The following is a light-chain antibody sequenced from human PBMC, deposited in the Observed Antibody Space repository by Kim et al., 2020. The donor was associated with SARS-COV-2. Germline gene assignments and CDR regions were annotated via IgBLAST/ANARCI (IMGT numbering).Light chain of an antibody. CDR3: QQSYSSNT. Sequence: AASVGDRVTITCRASQSISIYLNWYQQKPGKAPNLLIYAASTLQSGVPSRFSGSGSGADFTLTISSLHPEDFATYYCQQSYSSNTFGGGTKVDIK. CDR2: AAS. J-gene: IGKJ4*01. CDR1: QSISIY. V-gene: IGKV1-39*01.